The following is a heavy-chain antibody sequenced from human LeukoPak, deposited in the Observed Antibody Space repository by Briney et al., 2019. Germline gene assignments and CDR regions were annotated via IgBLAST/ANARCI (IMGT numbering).Heavy chain of an antibody. J-gene: IGHJ4*02. Sequence: ASVKVSCKASGYTFTGYYMHWVRQAPGQGLEWMGWINPNSGGTNYTQKFQGRVTMTRDTSISTAYMELSRLKSDDTAVYYCASSITMIVVVIGALDYWGQGTLVTVSS. CDR2: INPNSGGT. CDR3: ASSITMIVVVIGALDY. CDR1: GYTFTGYY. V-gene: IGHV1-2*02. D-gene: IGHD3-22*01.